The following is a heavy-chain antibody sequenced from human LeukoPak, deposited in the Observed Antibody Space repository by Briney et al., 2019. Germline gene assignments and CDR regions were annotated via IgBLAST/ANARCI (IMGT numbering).Heavy chain of an antibody. V-gene: IGHV1-2*02. CDR2: INPNSGGT. CDR1: GYTFTGYY. J-gene: IGHJ6*02. Sequence: ASVKVSCKASGYTFTGYYMHWVRQAPGQGPEWMGWINPNSGGTNYAQKFQGRVTMTRDTSISTAYMELSRLRSDDTAVYYCASSASGYSGYDLDYYYYGMDVWGQGTTVTVSS. CDR3: ASSASGYSGYDLDYYYYGMDV. D-gene: IGHD5-12*01.